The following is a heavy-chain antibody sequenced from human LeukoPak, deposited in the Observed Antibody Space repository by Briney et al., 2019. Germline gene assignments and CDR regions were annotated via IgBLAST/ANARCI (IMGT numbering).Heavy chain of an antibody. D-gene: IGHD2-2*01. CDR1: GGSINFYY. Sequence: SETLSLTCTVSGGSINFYYWSWIRQSPGKGLEWIGNIYHSGSINYNPSLKSRVTISVDTSKNQFSLKLSSVTAADTAVYYCARDLYGGYCSRTSCYGNFFDPWGQGTLVTVSS. V-gene: IGHV4-59*01. J-gene: IGHJ5*02. CDR3: ARDLYGGYCSRTSCYGNFFDP. CDR2: IYHSGSI.